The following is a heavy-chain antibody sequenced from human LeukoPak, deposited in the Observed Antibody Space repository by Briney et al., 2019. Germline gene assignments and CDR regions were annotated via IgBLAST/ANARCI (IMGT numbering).Heavy chain of an antibody. V-gene: IGHV4-34*01. J-gene: IGHJ4*02. Sequence: PSETLSLTCAVSGGPFSDYFWSWIRPSSGKGLEGIGEIHNSGTTNYNPSLNSRVTISEDTSKNQFYLNLSSVTAADTAVYYCARRFYYNLGSFPFDFWGQGTLVTVSS. CDR1: GGPFSDYF. D-gene: IGHD3-10*01. CDR2: IHNSGTT. CDR3: ARRFYYNLGSFPFDF.